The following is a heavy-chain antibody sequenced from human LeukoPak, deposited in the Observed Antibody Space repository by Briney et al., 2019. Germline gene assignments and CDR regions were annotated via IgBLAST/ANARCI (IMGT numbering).Heavy chain of an antibody. CDR2: ISGSGDNT. Sequence: GGSLRPSCAASGFTFGSYAMSWVRLAPGKGLEWVSAISGSGDNTYYVHSVKGRFTISRDNAKNSLYLQMNSLRAEDTAVYYCARETAQLEVYYYYGMDVWGQGTTVTVSS. CDR1: GFTFGSYA. V-gene: IGHV3-23*01. D-gene: IGHD5-18*01. CDR3: ARETAQLEVYYYYGMDV. J-gene: IGHJ6*02.